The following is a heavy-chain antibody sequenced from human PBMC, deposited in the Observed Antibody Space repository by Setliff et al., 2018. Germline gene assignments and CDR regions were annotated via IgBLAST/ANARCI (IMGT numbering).Heavy chain of an antibody. D-gene: IGHD3-22*01. CDR2: TKEDGSEK. V-gene: IGHV3-7*01. J-gene: IGHJ5*02. CDR3: ARGARLYETDHHYYGWLDP. CDR1: GFTFSSYW. Sequence: GGSLRLSCAASGFTFSSYWMAWVRQAPGKGLEWVANTKEDGSEKYYVDSVKGRSTISRDNAKNSLYLQMNNLRAEDTAVYHCARGARLYETDHHYYGWLDPWGQGTLVTVSS.